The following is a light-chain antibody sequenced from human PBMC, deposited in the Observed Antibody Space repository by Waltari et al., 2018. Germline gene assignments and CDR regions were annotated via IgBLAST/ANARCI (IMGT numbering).Light chain of an antibody. V-gene: IGKV3-11*01. CDR2: DAS. Sequence: IVLTQSPATLSLSPGERATLSRRASQTVSTYLAWFQQKPGQAPRLLFYDASNRAPGSPARFSGSGSGTDFSLTISSLEPEDFAVYYCLQRSLWPWTFGQGTKVAVK. CDR3: LQRSLWPWT. CDR1: QTVSTY. J-gene: IGKJ1*01.